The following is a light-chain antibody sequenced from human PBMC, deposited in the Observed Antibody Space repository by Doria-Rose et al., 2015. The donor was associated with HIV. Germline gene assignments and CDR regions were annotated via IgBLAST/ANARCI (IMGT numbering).Light chain of an antibody. CDR1: QSVSATY. Sequence: EIVLTQSPGTLSLSPGERATLSCRASQSVSATYLAWYQQIPGQSSRLLIYSASSRATDIPDRFSGSGSGTDFTLTISRLEPEDFAVYYCHQYASSRTFGQGTKVEIK. CDR2: SAS. CDR3: HQYASSRT. V-gene: IGKV3-20*01. J-gene: IGKJ1*01.